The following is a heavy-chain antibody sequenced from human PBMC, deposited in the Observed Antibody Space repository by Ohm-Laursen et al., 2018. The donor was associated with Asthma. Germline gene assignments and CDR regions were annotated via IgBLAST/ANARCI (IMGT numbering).Heavy chain of an antibody. CDR1: GGTFSSYG. CDR3: ARNPSGSRPFFSFDY. J-gene: IGHJ4*02. V-gene: IGHV1-18*04. Sequence: AASVKVSCKASGGTFSSYGISWVRQAPGQGLEWMGWISAYNGNTNYAQKLQGRVTMTTDTSTSTAYMELRSLRSDDTAVYYCARNPSGSRPFFSFDYWGQGTLVTVSS. CDR2: ISAYNGNT. D-gene: IGHD1-26*01.